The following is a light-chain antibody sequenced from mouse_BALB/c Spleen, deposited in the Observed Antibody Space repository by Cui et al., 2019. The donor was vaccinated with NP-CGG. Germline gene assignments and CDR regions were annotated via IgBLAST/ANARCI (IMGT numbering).Light chain of an antibody. V-gene: IGLV1*01. CDR2: GTH. J-gene: IGLJ1*01. Sequence: QAVVTQESALTTSPGETVTLTCRSSIGAVTTNNFANWVKEKPDHLFTGLIGGTHNRAPGVPARFSGSLIGDKAALTITGAQTEDEAIYFCALWYSNHWVFGGGTKLTVL. CDR3: ALWYSNHWV. CDR1: IGAVTTNNF.